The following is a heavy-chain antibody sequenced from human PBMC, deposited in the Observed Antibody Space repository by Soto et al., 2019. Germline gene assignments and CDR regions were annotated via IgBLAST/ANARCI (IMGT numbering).Heavy chain of an antibody. CDR3: ARDLVVTAKCLDP. CDR2: IIPIYETV. V-gene: IGHV1-69*01. D-gene: IGHD2-21*02. CDR1: EGTFSSYG. J-gene: IGHJ5*02. Sequence: QVSLVQSGAEVKKAGSSVKVSCKASEGTFSSYGISWVRQAPGQGLEWMEGIIPIYETVTYAQRFQGRLTISADESTSTAYMELSSLRPDDTAVYYCARDLVVTAKCLDPWGQGTLVTVSS.